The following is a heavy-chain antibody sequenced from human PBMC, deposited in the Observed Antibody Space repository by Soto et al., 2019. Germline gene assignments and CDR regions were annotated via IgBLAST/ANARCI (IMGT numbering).Heavy chain of an antibody. CDR2: ISSNGGST. V-gene: IGHV3-64D*06. J-gene: IGHJ4*02. CDR3: VKALRGSYFNF. Sequence: GGSLRLSCSSSGFTFSSYAMHWVRQAPGKGLEYVSAISSNGGSTYYADSVKGRFTISRDNSKNTLYLQMSSLRAEDTAVYYCVKALRGSYFNFWGQGTLVTVSS. CDR1: GFTFSSYA. D-gene: IGHD3-16*01.